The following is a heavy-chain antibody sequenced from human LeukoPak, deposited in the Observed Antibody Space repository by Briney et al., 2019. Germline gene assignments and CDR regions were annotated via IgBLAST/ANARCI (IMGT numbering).Heavy chain of an antibody. J-gene: IGHJ4*02. D-gene: IGHD1-14*01. CDR3: ARDPGQPTDY. CDR2: ISSSSSTI. V-gene: IGHV3-48*04. Sequence: GGSLRLSCAASGFTFSSYSMNWVRQAPGKGLEWVSYISSSSSTIYYADSVKGRFTISRDNAKNSLYLQMNSLRAEDTAVYYCARDPGQPTDYWGQGTLVTVSS. CDR1: GFTFSSYS.